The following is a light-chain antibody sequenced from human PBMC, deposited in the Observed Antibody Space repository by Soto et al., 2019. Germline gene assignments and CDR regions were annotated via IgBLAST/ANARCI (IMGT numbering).Light chain of an antibody. Sequence: QSALTQHPSASGSPGQSVTISCTGTSSDVGSYNYVSWYQQHPGKAPKLMIYEVSKRPSGVPDRFSGSKSGNTASLTVSGLQAEDDADYYCSSYAGSNLWVFGGGTKLTVL. CDR1: SSDVGSYNY. V-gene: IGLV2-8*01. CDR2: EVS. J-gene: IGLJ3*02. CDR3: SSYAGSNLWV.